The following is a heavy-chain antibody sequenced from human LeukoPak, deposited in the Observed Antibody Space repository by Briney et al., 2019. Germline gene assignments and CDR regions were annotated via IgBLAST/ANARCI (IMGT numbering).Heavy chain of an antibody. V-gene: IGHV3-9*01. CDR3: AKDKAPLYSGYDWDLDF. D-gene: IGHD5-12*01. CDR1: GFTFHHYA. Sequence: AGGSLRLSCAASGFTFHHYARHWVRQVPGKGLEWVSGINWNSASIGYADSVKGRFTISRDNAKNSVFLQMDSLRAEDTALYYCAKDKAPLYSGYDWDLDFWGQGTLVTVSS. J-gene: IGHJ4*02. CDR2: INWNSASI.